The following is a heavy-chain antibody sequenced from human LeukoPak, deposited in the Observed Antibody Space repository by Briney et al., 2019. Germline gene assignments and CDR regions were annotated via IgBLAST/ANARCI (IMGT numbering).Heavy chain of an antibody. CDR2: INPNSGGT. CDR1: GYTFTGYY. V-gene: IGHV1-2*02. Sequence: ASVKVSCKASGYTFTGYYMHWVRQAPGQGLEWMGWINPNSGGTNYAQKFQGRVTMTRDTSISTAYMELSRLRSDDTAVYYCARGNVRCCSSTSCYTLDYWGQGTLVTVSS. CDR3: ARGNVRCCSSTSCYTLDY. J-gene: IGHJ4*02. D-gene: IGHD2-2*02.